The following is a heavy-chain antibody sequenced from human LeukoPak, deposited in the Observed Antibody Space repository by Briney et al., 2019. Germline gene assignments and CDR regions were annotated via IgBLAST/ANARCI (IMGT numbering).Heavy chain of an antibody. CDR1: GGSISSGNYY. D-gene: IGHD6-13*01. Sequence: PSETLSLTCTVSGGSISSGNYYWSWIRQPAGKGLEWIGRIYTRGSTKYTPSLKSRVTMSVDTSKNQFSLKLSSVTAADTAVYYCARGVRGYSSWFDPWGQGTLVTVSS. V-gene: IGHV4-61*02. CDR3: ARGVRGYSSWFDP. CDR2: IYTRGST. J-gene: IGHJ5*02.